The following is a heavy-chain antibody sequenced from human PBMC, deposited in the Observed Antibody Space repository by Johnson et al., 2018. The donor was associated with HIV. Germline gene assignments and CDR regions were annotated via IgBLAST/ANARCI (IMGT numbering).Heavy chain of an antibody. V-gene: IGHV3-66*03. CDR2: IYSGGST. CDR3: ARVYSSSSAHAFDI. CDR1: EFTVSGGY. J-gene: IGHJ3*02. Sequence: VQLVESGGGLIQPGGSLRLSCAASEFTVSGGYMNWVRQAPGKGLEWVSVIYSGGSTYYADSVKDRFKTSRDNSKNTLYLQMNSLRAEDTAVYYCARVYSSSSAHAFDIWGQGTMVTVSS. D-gene: IGHD6-6*01.